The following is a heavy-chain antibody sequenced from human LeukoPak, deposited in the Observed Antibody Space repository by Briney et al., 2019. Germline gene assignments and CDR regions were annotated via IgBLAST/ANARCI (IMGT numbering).Heavy chain of an antibody. D-gene: IGHD2-15*01. CDR2: INHSGST. Sequence: SETLSLTCTVSGGSISSGGYYWSWIRQPPGKGLEWIGEINHSGSTNYNPSLKSRVTISVDTSKNQFSLKLSSVTAADTAVYYCARAHRQWSRYFDLWGRGTLVTVSS. CDR1: GGSISSGGYY. V-gene: IGHV4-39*07. CDR3: ARAHRQWSRYFDL. J-gene: IGHJ2*01.